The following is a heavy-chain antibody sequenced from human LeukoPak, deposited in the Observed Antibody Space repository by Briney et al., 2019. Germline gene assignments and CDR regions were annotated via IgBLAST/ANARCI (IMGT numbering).Heavy chain of an antibody. D-gene: IGHD3-10*01. CDR1: GDSISSGYF. V-gene: IGHV4-38-2*02. J-gene: IGHJ4*02. Sequence: PSETLSLTCSVSGDSISSGYFWGWIRQPPGKGLEWVGSIYHSGISYYNPSLKSRVTISVDTSKNQFSLKLSSVTAADTAVYYCAGRTYYYGSGPGEGVDYWGQGTLVTVSS. CDR3: AGRTYYYGSGPGEGVDY. CDR2: IYHSGIS.